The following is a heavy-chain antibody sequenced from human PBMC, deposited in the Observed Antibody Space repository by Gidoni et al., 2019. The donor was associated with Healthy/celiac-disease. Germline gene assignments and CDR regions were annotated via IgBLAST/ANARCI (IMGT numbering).Heavy chain of an antibody. D-gene: IGHD3-10*01. Sequence: EVQLVESGGGLVQPGGSRRLSCAASRFPVRSNYMSWVRQAPGKGLEWVSVIYSGGSTYYADSVKCRFTISRDNSKNTLYLQMNSLRAEDTAVYYCARGRRGYYFDYWGQGTLVTVSS. J-gene: IGHJ4*02. CDR2: IYSGGST. CDR1: RFPVRSNY. V-gene: IGHV3-66*01. CDR3: ARGRRGYYFDY.